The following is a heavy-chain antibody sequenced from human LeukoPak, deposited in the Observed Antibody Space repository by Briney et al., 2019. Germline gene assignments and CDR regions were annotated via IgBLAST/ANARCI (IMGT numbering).Heavy chain of an antibody. CDR1: GGSINGYF. V-gene: IGHV4-4*07. J-gene: IGHJ4*02. Sequence: SETLSLTCTVSGGSINGYFCTWLRQSAGAGLECIGRIHTSGTTYYDPSFKSRVSMSVDTSNNKFSLRLNSVSAADTAVYYCARDPAGHGRYFDYWGQGALVTVSS. D-gene: IGHD1-14*01. CDR2: IHTSGTT. CDR3: ARDPAGHGRYFDY.